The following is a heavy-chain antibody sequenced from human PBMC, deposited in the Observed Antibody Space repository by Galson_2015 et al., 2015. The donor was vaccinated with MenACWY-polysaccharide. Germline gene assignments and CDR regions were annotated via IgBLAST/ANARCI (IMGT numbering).Heavy chain of an antibody. CDR2: MNQDGSDK. CDR1: GFTFSNYW. D-gene: IGHD3-10*01. V-gene: IGHV3-7*01. Sequence: SLRLSCAASGFTFSNYWMNWVRQAPGKGLEWVANMNQDGSDKRYAESVRGRFTISRDNGKSSLFLQMISLRAEDTALYYCARGFRGSFDYRGQGTLV. CDR3: ARGFRGSFDY. J-gene: IGHJ4*02.